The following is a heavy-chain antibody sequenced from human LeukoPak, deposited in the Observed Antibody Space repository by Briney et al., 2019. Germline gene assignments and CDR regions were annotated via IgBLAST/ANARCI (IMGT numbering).Heavy chain of an antibody. CDR2: IYSGGST. CDR3: ARARYSGSYSRFEAFDI. J-gene: IGHJ3*02. Sequence: GGSLRLSCAASGFTVSSNYMSWVRQAPGKGLEWVSVIYSGGSTYYADSVKGRFTISRDNSKNTLYLQMNSPRAEDTAVYYCARARYSGSYSRFEAFDIWGQGTMVTVSS. D-gene: IGHD1-26*01. V-gene: IGHV3-66*02. CDR1: GFTVSSNY.